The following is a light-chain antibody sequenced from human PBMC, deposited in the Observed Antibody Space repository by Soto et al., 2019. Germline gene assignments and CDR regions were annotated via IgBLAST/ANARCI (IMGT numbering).Light chain of an antibody. J-gene: IGKJ1*01. V-gene: IGKV3-15*01. CDR3: LHYHNWPPT. CDR1: QSVGRD. CDR2: EAS. Sequence: ETVMTQSPGTLSVSPGETATVSCTASQSVGRDLAWYQQKRGQAPRLLIYEASTRATDLPARFSGSGSGTDFTLTISSLQSEDFAFYFCLHYHNWPPTFGQGTKVEV.